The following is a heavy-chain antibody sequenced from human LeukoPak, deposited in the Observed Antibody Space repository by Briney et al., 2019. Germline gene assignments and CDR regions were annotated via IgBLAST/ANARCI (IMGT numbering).Heavy chain of an antibody. V-gene: IGHV1-46*01. CDR2: INPSGGST. CDR1: GYTFTSHY. J-gene: IGHJ3*02. D-gene: IGHD4-23*01. Sequence: GASVKVSCKASGYTFTSHYMHWVRQAPGQGLEWMGIINPSGGSTSYAQKFQGRVTMTRDTSTGTVYMELSSLRSEDTAVYYCARSTTVVTRIVNAFDIWGQGTMVTVSS. CDR3: ARSTTVVTRIVNAFDI.